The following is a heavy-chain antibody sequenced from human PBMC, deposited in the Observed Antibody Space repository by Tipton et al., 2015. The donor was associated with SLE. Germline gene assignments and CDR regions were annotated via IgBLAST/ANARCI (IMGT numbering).Heavy chain of an antibody. CDR3: ARGATGSSSWYY. CDR2: IYYRGST. D-gene: IGHD6-13*01. V-gene: IGHV4-39*07. Sequence: TLSLTCTVSGGSISSSSYYWGWIRQPPGKGLEWIGSIYYRGSTYYNPSLKSRVTISVDTSKNPFSLKLSSVTAADTAVYYCARGATGSSSWYYWGQGTLVTVSS. J-gene: IGHJ4*02. CDR1: GGSISSSSYY.